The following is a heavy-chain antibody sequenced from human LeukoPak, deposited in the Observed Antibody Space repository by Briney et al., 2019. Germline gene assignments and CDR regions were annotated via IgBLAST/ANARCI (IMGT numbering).Heavy chain of an antibody. CDR3: AKDPENAFYDSSPAEYFQH. J-gene: IGHJ1*01. CDR2: IRYDEDDK. V-gene: IGHV3-30*02. Sequence: GGSLRLSCAASGFTFNNYEMHWVRQAPGKGLEWVAFIRYDEDDKYYADSVKGRFTISRDFSKNTLYLQMNSLRAEDTAVYYCAKDPENAFYDSSPAEYFQHWGQGTLVTVSS. CDR1: GFTFNNYE. D-gene: IGHD3-22*01.